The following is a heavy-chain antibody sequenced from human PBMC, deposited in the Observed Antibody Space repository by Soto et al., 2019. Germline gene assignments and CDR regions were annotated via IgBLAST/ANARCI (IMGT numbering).Heavy chain of an antibody. V-gene: IGHV3-21*01. Sequence: GGSLRLSCAASGFTFSSYSMNWVRQAPGKGLEWVSSISSSSSYIYYADSVKGRFTISRDNAKNSLYLQMNSLRAEDTAVYYCARDQLREPYEAEKELGMSAFDIWGQGTMVTVSS. J-gene: IGHJ3*02. CDR3: ARDQLREPYEAEKELGMSAFDI. CDR1: GFTFSSYS. CDR2: ISSSSSYI. D-gene: IGHD7-27*01.